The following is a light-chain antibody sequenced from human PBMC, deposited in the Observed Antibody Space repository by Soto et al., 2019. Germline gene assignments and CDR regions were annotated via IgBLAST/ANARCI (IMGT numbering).Light chain of an antibody. CDR1: MRDVGAYNL. CDR2: EVR. J-gene: IGLJ3*02. Sequence: QSVLTQPASVSGSAGQSITISCSGTMRDVGAYNLVSWYQQHPGTAPKLIIYEVRNRPSGISSRFSGSRSGNTASLTISGLQPEDEGDYYCSAYPARRTLVFGGGTKLTVL. CDR3: SAYPARRTLV. V-gene: IGLV2-14*01.